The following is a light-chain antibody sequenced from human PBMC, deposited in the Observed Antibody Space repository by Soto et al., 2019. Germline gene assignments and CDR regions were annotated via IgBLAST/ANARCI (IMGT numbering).Light chain of an antibody. Sequence: QSALTPPVSVSGSPGQSITISCTGTSSDVGGYNYVSWYQQHPGKAPKLMIYEVSNRPSGVSNRFSGSKSGNTASLTISGLQAEDEADYYCSSYTSINTGVFGGGTKLTVL. CDR2: EVS. J-gene: IGLJ3*02. CDR1: SSDVGGYNY. CDR3: SSYTSINTGV. V-gene: IGLV2-14*01.